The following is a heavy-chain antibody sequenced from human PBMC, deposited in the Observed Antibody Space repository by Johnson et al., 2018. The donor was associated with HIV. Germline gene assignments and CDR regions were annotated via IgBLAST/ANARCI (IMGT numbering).Heavy chain of an antibody. CDR3: ARGLGVWGSYFGGTGDAFDI. J-gene: IGHJ3*02. CDR1: GFTFSYHD. Sequence: VQLVESGGGVVQPGRSLRLSCAASGFTFSYHDMHWVRQGTGKGLEWVSAIGTAGDTYYPGSVKGRFTISRENAKNSLYLQMNSLRAEDTAVYYCARGLGVWGSYFGGTGDAFDILGQGTMVTVSS. V-gene: IGHV3-13*01. D-gene: IGHD3-16*01. CDR2: IGTAGDT.